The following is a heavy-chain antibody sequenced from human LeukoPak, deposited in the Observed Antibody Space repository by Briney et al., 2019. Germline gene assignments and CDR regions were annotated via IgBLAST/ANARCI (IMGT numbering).Heavy chain of an antibody. CDR3: ARQLTPYYFDY. CDR2: IYSGGST. J-gene: IGHJ4*02. CDR1: GFTVSSNY. Sequence: GGSLRLSCAASGFTVSSNYMSWVRQVPGKGLEWVSVIYSGGSTYYADSVKGRFTISGDNSKNTLYLQMNSLRAEDTAVYYCARQLTPYYFDYWGQGTLVAVSS. D-gene: IGHD6-13*01. V-gene: IGHV3-53*01.